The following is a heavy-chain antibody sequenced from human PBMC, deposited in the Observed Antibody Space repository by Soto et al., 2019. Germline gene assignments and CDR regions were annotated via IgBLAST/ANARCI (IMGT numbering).Heavy chain of an antibody. CDR2: ISANTGDT. D-gene: IGHD3-3*01. Sequence: QVQLVQSGAEVKKPGASITVSCKASGYSFSTNGVSWVRQAPGQGLEWMGWISANTGDTLYAEKFEDRITLTADTPTTTAYMELRSLRPDDTATYFCATDKGDFTFGPWGQGTLSTVAS. CDR1: GYSFSTNG. V-gene: IGHV1-18*04. CDR3: ATDKGDFTFGP. J-gene: IGHJ5*02.